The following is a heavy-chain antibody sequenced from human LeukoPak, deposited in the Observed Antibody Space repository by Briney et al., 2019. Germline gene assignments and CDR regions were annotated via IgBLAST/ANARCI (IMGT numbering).Heavy chain of an antibody. J-gene: IGHJ4*02. CDR1: GFTFSSYA. CDR3: ARDLLHY. CDR2: ISYDGSNK. V-gene: IGHV3-30*04. Sequence: GGSLRLSCAASGFTFSSYAMHWVCQAPGKGLEWVAVISYDGSNKYYADSVKGRFTISRDNSKNTLYLQMNSLRAEDTAVYYCARDLLHYWGQGTLVTVSS.